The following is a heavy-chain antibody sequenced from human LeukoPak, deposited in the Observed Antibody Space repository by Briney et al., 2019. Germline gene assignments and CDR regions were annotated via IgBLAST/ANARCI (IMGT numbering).Heavy chain of an antibody. V-gene: IGHV4-30-2*01. CDR3: ARGIIPMDG. J-gene: IGHJ6*02. CDR2: IYHSGST. Sequence: TPSLTCAVSGGSISSGGYSWSWIRQAPGKGLEWIGYIYHSGSTHYNRSLKSRVTISVDRSKNQFSLKLSSVTAADTAVYYCARGIIPMDGWGQGIAVSVSS. CDR1: GGSISSGGYS. D-gene: IGHD3-16*01.